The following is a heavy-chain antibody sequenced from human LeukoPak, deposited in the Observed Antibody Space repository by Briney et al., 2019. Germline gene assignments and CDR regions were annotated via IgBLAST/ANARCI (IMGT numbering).Heavy chain of an antibody. CDR1: GYTFTSYD. CDR3: ARALSGTPPHAFDI. Sequence: ASVKVSCKASGYTFTSYDMNWVRQATGQGLEWMGWMNPNSGNTGYAQKFQGRVTMTRDTSISTAYMELSSLRSEDTAVYYCARALSGTPPHAFDIWGQGTIVTVSS. V-gene: IGHV1-8*01. CDR2: MNPNSGNT. D-gene: IGHD1-1*01. J-gene: IGHJ3*02.